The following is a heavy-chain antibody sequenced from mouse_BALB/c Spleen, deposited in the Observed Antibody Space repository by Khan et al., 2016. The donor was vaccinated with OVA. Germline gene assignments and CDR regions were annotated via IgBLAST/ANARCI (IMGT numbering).Heavy chain of an antibody. CDR2: IDPGTGYT. CDR3: ARRGLFGIFVD. J-gene: IGHJ3*01. V-gene: IGHV1-7*01. CDR1: GYTFTTYW. Sequence: VQLQQSGAELAKPGASVKMSCKASGYTFTTYWLHWVKQRPGQGLEWIGYIDPGTGYTKYNQIFKDKATLTTDKSSSTAYIQLSSLTSEDSAVYYGARRGLFGIFVDWGQGALVTVSA. D-gene: IGHD1-1*02.